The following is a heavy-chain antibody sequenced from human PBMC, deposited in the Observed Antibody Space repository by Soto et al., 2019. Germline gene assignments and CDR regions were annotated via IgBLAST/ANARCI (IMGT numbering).Heavy chain of an antibody. V-gene: IGHV1-18*01. D-gene: IGHD2-21*01. CDR3: ARGRIVVSIHDAFDI. J-gene: IGHJ3*02. Sequence: QGQLLQSGDEVKKPGASVRVSCRASGYDFTSYGISWVRQAPRQGLEGVSWISAYNGKRDTTQKFQGRVTMTLDTSTDTAHMELGDLTSADTAVYYCARGRIVVSIHDAFDIWSQGAMVAVSS. CDR1: GYDFTSYG. CDR2: ISAYNGKR.